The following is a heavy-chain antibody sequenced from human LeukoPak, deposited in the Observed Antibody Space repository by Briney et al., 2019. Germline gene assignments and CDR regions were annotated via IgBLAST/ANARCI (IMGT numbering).Heavy chain of an antibody. CDR3: ARDGQDYGDYFWYFDY. CDR2: IYYSGST. Sequence: PSETLSLTCTVSGVSISSSYYYWGWIRQPPGKGLEWIGGIYYSGSTYYNPSLKSRVTTSVDTSKNQFSLKLRSVTAADTAVYYCARDGQDYGDYFWYFDYWGQGTLVTVSS. V-gene: IGHV4-39*02. CDR1: GVSISSSYYY. D-gene: IGHD4-17*01. J-gene: IGHJ4*02.